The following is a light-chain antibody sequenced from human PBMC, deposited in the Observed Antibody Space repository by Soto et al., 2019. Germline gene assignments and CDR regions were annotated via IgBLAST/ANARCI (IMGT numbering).Light chain of an antibody. Sequence: QSVLTQPPSVSAAPGQKVTMSCSGRSSNIGSHFVAWYQQLPGTAPKLLIYDDTKRPYGIPGRFSGSKSGTSATLGITGLKTGDEADYYCGTWDSSLSVVVFGGGTKLTVL. CDR1: SSNIGSHF. J-gene: IGLJ3*02. CDR3: GTWDSSLSVVV. V-gene: IGLV1-51*01. CDR2: DDT.